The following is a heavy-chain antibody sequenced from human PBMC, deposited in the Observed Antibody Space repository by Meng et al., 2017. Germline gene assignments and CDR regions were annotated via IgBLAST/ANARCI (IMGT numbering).Heavy chain of an antibody. Sequence: ASVKVSCKASGYTFTSYGISWVRQAPGQGLEWMGWISAYNGNTNYAQKLQGRVTITTDESTSTAYMELSSLRSEDTAVYYCARDTVGATLYYYGMDVWGQGTTVTVSS. V-gene: IGHV1-18*01. CDR2: ISAYNGNT. J-gene: IGHJ6*02. CDR3: ARDTVGATLYYYGMDV. D-gene: IGHD1-26*01. CDR1: GYTFTSYG.